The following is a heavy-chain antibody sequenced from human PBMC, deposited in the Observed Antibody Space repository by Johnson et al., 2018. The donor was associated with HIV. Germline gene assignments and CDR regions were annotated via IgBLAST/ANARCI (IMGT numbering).Heavy chain of an antibody. V-gene: IGHV3-30*09. CDR1: GFTFSSYA. Sequence: QVQLVESGGGVVQPGRSLRLSCAASGFTFSSYAMHWVRQAPGKGLEWVAVISYDGSSEYYTDSVRGRFAISKDTSKNTLYLQMNSLRAEDTAVYYCAKGIAAAGTGACDIWGQGTMVTVSS. CDR3: AKGIAAAGTGACDI. CDR2: ISYDGSSE. D-gene: IGHD6-13*01. J-gene: IGHJ3*02.